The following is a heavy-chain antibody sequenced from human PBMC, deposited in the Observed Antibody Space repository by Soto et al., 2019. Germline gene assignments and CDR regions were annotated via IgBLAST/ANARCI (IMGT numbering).Heavy chain of an antibody. V-gene: IGHV4-4*07. CDR2: IFSSGST. CDR1: GGSINTFY. D-gene: IGHD5-12*01. Sequence: ASETLSLTCTVSGGSINTFYWSWVRQPAGKGLEWIGRIFSSGSTSFNPSLESRVTMSVDTSKNHFSLNLSSVTAADMAVYYCAREGSYSAYNFAHGIQLWSFDFWGQGALVTVSS. CDR3: AREGSYSAYNFAHGIQLWSFDF. J-gene: IGHJ4*02.